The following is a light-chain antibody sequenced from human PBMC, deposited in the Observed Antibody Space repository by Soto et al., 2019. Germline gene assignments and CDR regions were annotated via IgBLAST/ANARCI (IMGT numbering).Light chain of an antibody. Sequence: QSALTQPASVSGSPGQSVTISCTGTSSDVAGYNYVSWYQQHPGKAPKLMIYEVINRPSGVSKRFSGSKSGNTASLTISWLQAEDEADYYCSSYTSSNTWVFGGGTKLTGL. J-gene: IGLJ3*02. CDR1: SSDVAGYNY. CDR2: EVI. V-gene: IGLV2-14*01. CDR3: SSYTSSNTWV.